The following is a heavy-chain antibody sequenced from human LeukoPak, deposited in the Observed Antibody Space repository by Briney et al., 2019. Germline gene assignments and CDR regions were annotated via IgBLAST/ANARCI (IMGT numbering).Heavy chain of an antibody. V-gene: IGHV1-69*13. D-gene: IGHD2-2*01. J-gene: IGHJ6*02. CDR3: ARDPQRYCSSTSCPHDYYYYYGMDV. Sequence: ASVKVSCKASGGTFSSYAISWVRQAPGQGLEWMGGIIPIFGTANYAQKFQGRVTITADESTSTAYMGLSSLRSEDTAVYYCARDPQRYCSSTSCPHDYYYYYGMDVWGQGTTVTVSS. CDR1: GGTFSSYA. CDR2: IIPIFGTA.